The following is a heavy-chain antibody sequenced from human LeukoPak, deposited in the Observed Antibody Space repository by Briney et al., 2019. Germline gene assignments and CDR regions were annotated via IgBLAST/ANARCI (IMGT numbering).Heavy chain of an antibody. CDR1: GGSFSGYY. Sequence: PSETLSLTCAVYGGSFSGYYWSWIRQPPGKGLEWIGEINHSGSTNYNPSLKSRVTISVDTSKNQFSLKLSSVTAADTAVYYCARGRSYGVWGQGTLVTVSS. CDR2: INHSGST. CDR3: ARGRSYGV. J-gene: IGHJ4*02. D-gene: IGHD5-18*01. V-gene: IGHV4-34*01.